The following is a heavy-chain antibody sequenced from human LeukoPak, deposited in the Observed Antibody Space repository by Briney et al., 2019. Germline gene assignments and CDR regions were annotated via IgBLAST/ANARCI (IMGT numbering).Heavy chain of an antibody. D-gene: IGHD2-2*02. Sequence: GGSLRLSCAASGFTFSSYSMNWVRQAPGKGLEWVSYISSSRSTIYYADSVKGRFTISRDNAKNSLYLQMNSLRDEDTAVYYCARVVVPAAIQDYYYYGMDVWGQGTTVTVSS. CDR3: ARVVVPAAIQDYYYYGMDV. V-gene: IGHV3-48*02. J-gene: IGHJ6*02. CDR2: ISSSRSTI. CDR1: GFTFSSYS.